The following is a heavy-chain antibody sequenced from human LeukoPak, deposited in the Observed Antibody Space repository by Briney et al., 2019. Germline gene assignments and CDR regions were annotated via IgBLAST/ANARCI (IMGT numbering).Heavy chain of an antibody. D-gene: IGHD5-18*01. Sequence: GGTLRLSCAASGFTFSSYGMSWVRQAPGKGLEWVSAISGSGGSTYYADSVKGRFTISRDNSKNTLYLQMNSLRAEDTAVYYCAKRVQSAMATGYWGQGTLVTVSS. J-gene: IGHJ4*02. CDR1: GFTFSSYG. CDR3: AKRVQSAMATGY. CDR2: ISGSGGST. V-gene: IGHV3-23*01.